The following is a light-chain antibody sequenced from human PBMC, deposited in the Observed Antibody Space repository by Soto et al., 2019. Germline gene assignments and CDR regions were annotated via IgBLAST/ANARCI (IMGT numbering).Light chain of an antibody. CDR2: GAS. CDR3: QHYTLYSAP. V-gene: IGKV1-5*01. CDR1: QAISTY. J-gene: IGKJ5*01. Sequence: RLTQSPSSLSASVGDTVTICCWASQAISTYLAWYQHKPEKAPTLLIFGASSLHNGVPPRFAGSGSGSEFTLTINRLQPDDFATYYCQHYTLYSAPFGQGTRV.